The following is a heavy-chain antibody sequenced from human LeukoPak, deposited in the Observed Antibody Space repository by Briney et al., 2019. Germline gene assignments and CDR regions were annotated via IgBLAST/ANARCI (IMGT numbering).Heavy chain of an antibody. Sequence: GGSLRLSCAASGFTVSSNYMNWVRQAPGKGLEWVSVIYSGGSTYYADSVKGRFTISRDNSKNTLYLQMNSLRAEDTAVYYRARDSPYYGSGINDYYYGMDVWGQGTTVTVSS. CDR1: GFTVSSNY. CDR3: ARDSPYYGSGINDYYYGMDV. D-gene: IGHD3-10*01. J-gene: IGHJ6*02. V-gene: IGHV3-53*01. CDR2: IYSGGST.